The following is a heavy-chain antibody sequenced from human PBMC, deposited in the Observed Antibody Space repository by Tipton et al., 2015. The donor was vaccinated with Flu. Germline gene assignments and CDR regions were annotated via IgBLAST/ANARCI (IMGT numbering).Heavy chain of an antibody. CDR1: GYTLTELS. J-gene: IGHJ4*02. CDR3: ATSGSSGWYSRPIFDY. CDR2: FDPEDGET. Sequence: QLVQSGAEVKKPGASVKVSCKVSGYTLTELSMHWVRQAPGKGLEWMGGFDPEDGETIYAQKFQGRVTMTEDTSTDTAYMELSSLRSEDPAVYYCATSGSSGWYSRPIFDYWGQGTLVPVSS. V-gene: IGHV1-24*01. D-gene: IGHD6-19*01.